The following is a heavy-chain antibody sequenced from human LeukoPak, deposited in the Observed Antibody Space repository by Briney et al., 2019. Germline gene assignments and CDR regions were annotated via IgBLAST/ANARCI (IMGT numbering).Heavy chain of an antibody. J-gene: IGHJ6*03. Sequence: SETLSLTCTVSGYSISSGYYWGWIRQPPGKGLEWIGYIYYRGSTNYNPSLKSRVTISVDTSKNQFSLKLSSVTAADTAVYYCARGPYYDILTGYYPNYYYYYMDVWGKGTTVTVSS. CDR2: IYYRGST. CDR1: GYSISSGYY. V-gene: IGHV4-61*01. CDR3: ARGPYYDILTGYYPNYYYYYMDV. D-gene: IGHD3-9*01.